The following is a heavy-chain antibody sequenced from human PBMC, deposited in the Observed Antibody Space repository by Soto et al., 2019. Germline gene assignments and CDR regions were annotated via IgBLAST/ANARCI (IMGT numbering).Heavy chain of an antibody. V-gene: IGHV3-23*01. CDR2: LSGSGDRT. J-gene: IGHJ4*02. CDR3: AALSGYIYGYFMY. D-gene: IGHD5-18*01. Sequence: GGSLRLSCAASGFPFGSFAMSWVRQAPGKGLEWVSTLSGSGDRTYYADSVKGRFAISRDNSKNTLYLQMNSLRAEDTAVYYCAALSGYIYGYFMYWGQGTLVTVSS. CDR1: GFPFGSFA.